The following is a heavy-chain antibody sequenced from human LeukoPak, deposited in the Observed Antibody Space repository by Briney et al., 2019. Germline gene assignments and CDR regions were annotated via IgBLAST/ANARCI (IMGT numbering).Heavy chain of an antibody. J-gene: IGHJ3*02. CDR2: ISSSSSYI. V-gene: IGHV3-21*01. D-gene: IGHD3-9*01. Sequence: GGSLRLSCAASGFTVSSNYMNWVRQAPGKGLEWVSSISSSSSYIYYADSVKGRFTISRDNAKNSLYLQMNSLRAEDTAVYYCARDHPVLRYFDWSTNDAFDIWGQGTMVTVSS. CDR3: ARDHPVLRYFDWSTNDAFDI. CDR1: GFTVSSNY.